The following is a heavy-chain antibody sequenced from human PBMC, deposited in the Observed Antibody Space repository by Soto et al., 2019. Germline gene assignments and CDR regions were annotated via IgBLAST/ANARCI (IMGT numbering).Heavy chain of an antibody. V-gene: IGHV4-59*01. J-gene: IGHJ3*02. Sequence: QVQLQESGPGLVKPSETLSLTCTVSGGSISSYYWSWIRQPPGKGLEWIGYIYYSGSTNYNPSLKSRVTMSVDPSKNQFSLKLSSVTAADTAVYYCARQQWLVLNAFDIWGQGTMVSVSS. D-gene: IGHD6-19*01. CDR1: GGSISSYY. CDR2: IYYSGST. CDR3: ARQQWLVLNAFDI.